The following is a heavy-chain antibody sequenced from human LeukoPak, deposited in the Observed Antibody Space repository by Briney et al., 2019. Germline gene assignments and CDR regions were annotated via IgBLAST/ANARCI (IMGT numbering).Heavy chain of an antibody. Sequence: ASVKVSCKVSGYTLTELSMHWVRQAPGKGLEWVGGFDPEDGEIIYAQKFQGRVTMTEDTSTDTTYMELSSLRSEDTAVYYCATDLDDYGGNTWGQGTLVPVSS. V-gene: IGHV1-24*01. J-gene: IGHJ5*02. CDR3: ATDLDDYGGNT. CDR1: GYTLTELS. CDR2: FDPEDGEI. D-gene: IGHD4-23*01.